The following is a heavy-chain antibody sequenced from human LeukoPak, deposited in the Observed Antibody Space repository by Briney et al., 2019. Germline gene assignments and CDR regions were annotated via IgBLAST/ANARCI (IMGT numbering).Heavy chain of an antibody. D-gene: IGHD1-1*01. CDR1: GFTFSDYY. Sequence: PGGSLRLSCEASGFTFSDYYMSWVRQAPGKGLEWVSSISGSSGYTKYADSVKGRFTISRDNAKNSLYLQVNSLRAEDTAVYYCARGTGTTAYFDYWGQGTPVTVSS. J-gene: IGHJ4*02. CDR2: ISGSSGYT. CDR3: ARGTGTTAYFDY. V-gene: IGHV3-11*06.